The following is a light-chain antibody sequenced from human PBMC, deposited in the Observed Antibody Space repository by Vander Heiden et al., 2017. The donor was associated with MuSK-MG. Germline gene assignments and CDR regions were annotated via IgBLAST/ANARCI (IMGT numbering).Light chain of an antibody. Sequence: QSVLSQHPSVSGAPGQRVTISCTGSSSNIGEGYDVHWYQQLQGTAPKLLSNGNSNRPSGVPDRLSGSKSGTSASRAITGLQAEDEADYYGQSYDSSLSAEVVFGGGTKLTVL. CDR2: GNS. CDR1: SSNIGEGYD. J-gene: IGLJ2*01. V-gene: IGLV1-40*01. CDR3: QSYDSSLSAEVV.